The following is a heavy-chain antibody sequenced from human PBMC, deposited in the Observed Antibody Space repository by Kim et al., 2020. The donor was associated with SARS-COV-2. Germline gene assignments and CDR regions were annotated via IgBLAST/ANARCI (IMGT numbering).Heavy chain of an antibody. CDR3: ALTTYYYGSGSQGGFDY. Sequence: ASVKVSCKASGYTFTKNAMHWVRQAPGQRLEWMGWIIVDSDNTKYSQNFQGRVTITRDTSASTVYMELSILRSEDAAVYYCALTTYYYGSGSQGGFDYWGQGTLVTVSS. V-gene: IGHV1-3*01. J-gene: IGHJ4*02. CDR1: GYTFTKNA. CDR2: IIVDSDNT. D-gene: IGHD3-10*01.